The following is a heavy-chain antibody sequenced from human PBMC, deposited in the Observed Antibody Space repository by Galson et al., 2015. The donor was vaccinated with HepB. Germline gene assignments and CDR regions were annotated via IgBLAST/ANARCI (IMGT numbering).Heavy chain of an antibody. V-gene: IGHV3-11*05. CDR1: GFTFSDYY. Sequence: SLRLSCAASGFTFSDYYMSWIRQAPGKGLEWVSYISSSSSYTNYADSVKGRFTISRDNAKISLYLQMNSLRAEDTAVYYCARDRAGVGGITAAGTPYYYYYGMDVWGQGTTVTVSS. J-gene: IGHJ6*02. D-gene: IGHD6-13*01. CDR2: ISSSSSYT. CDR3: ARDRAGVGGITAAGTPYYYYYGMDV.